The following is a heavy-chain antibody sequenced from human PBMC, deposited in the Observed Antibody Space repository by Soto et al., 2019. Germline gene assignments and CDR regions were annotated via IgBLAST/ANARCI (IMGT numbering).Heavy chain of an antibody. V-gene: IGHV1-18*01. D-gene: IGHD2-2*01. CDR1: GYTFTSYG. J-gene: IGHJ4*02. CDR3: ARVIGEGQLNIVVVPAAISYFDY. CDR2: ISAYNGNT. Sequence: QVQLVQSGAEVKKPGASVKVSCKASGYTFTSYGISWVRQAPGQGLEWMGWISAYNGNTNYAQKLQGRVTMTTDTSTSTADMELRSLRSDDTAVYYCARVIGEGQLNIVVVPAAISYFDYWGQGTLVTVSS.